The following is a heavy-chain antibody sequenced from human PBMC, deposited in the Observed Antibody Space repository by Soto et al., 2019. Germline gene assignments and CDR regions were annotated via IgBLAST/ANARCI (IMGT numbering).Heavy chain of an antibody. CDR3: ARQAWLEN. Sequence: EVQLVETGGGLIYPGGSLRLSCAASGFSVSGDTMNWVRQAPGKGLEWISAIYSGGNTNDAGSVKGRFTISRDTSKNTLYLQMNSLRVEDTAVYYCARQAWLENWGQGTLVTVSS. J-gene: IGHJ4*02. CDR2: IYSGGNT. D-gene: IGHD3-9*01. V-gene: IGHV3-53*02. CDR1: GFSVSGDT.